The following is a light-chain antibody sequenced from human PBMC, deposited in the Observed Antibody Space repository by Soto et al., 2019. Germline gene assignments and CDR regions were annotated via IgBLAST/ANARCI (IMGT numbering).Light chain of an antibody. V-gene: IGLV2-14*01. Sequence: QSALTQPASVSGSPGQSITISCTGNSSDVGGYNYVSWYQQHPVKAPKLMIYEVSNRPSGVSNRFSGSKSGNTASLTISGLQTEDEADYYCSSFTSINTWVFGGGTKLTVL. J-gene: IGLJ3*02. CDR1: SSDVGGYNY. CDR2: EVS. CDR3: SSFTSINTWV.